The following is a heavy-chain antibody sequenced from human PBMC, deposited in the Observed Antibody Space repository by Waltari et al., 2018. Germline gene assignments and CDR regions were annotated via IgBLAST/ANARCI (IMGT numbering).Heavy chain of an antibody. CDR2: IYHSGST. CDR3: ARRTGDGNIDY. J-gene: IGHJ4*02. D-gene: IGHD7-27*01. V-gene: IGHV4-38-2*01. Sequence: QVQLQESGPGLVKPSETLSLTCAVSGYSISSGYYWGWIRQPPGKGLEWIGSIYHSGSTYYNPSLKSRVTISVDTSKNQFSLKLSSVTAADTAVYYCARRTGDGNIDYWGQGTLVTVSS. CDR1: GYSISSGYY.